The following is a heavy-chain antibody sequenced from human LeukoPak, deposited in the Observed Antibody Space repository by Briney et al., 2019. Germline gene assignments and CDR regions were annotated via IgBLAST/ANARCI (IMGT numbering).Heavy chain of an antibody. V-gene: IGHV3-48*04. Sequence: GGSLRLSCAASGLTFSSYSMSWVRQAPGRGLEWVSYISSSSTIYYADSVKGRFTISRDNAKNSLYLQMNSLRAEDTAVYYCARFPVAGTDQYWYFDLWGRGTLVTVSS. CDR2: ISSSSTI. CDR1: GLTFSSYS. D-gene: IGHD6-19*01. J-gene: IGHJ2*01. CDR3: ARFPVAGTDQYWYFDL.